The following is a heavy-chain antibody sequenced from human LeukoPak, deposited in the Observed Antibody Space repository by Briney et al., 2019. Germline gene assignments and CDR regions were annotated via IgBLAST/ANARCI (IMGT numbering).Heavy chain of an antibody. J-gene: IGHJ6*03. CDR3: AKGGGDYTYYYYYMDV. Sequence: HPGGSLRLSCAASGFTFSSYAMSWVRQAPGKGLEWVSAISGSGGSTYYADSVKGRFTISRDNSKNTLYLQMNSLRAEDTAVYYCAKGGGDYTYYYYYMDVWGKGTTVTISS. V-gene: IGHV3-23*01. D-gene: IGHD4-17*01. CDR1: GFTFSSYA. CDR2: ISGSGGST.